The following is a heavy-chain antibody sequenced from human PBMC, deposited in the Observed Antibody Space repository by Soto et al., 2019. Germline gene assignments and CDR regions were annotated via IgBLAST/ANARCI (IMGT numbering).Heavy chain of an antibody. CDR3: ASRLGYCSSTSCYPRFYWYYGMDV. CDR2: MNPNSGNT. J-gene: IGHJ6*02. CDR1: GYTFTSYD. D-gene: IGHD2-2*01. Sequence: QVQLVQSGAEVKKPGASVKVSCKASGYTFTSYDINWVRQATGQGLEWMGWMNPNSGNTGYAQKFQGRATMTRNTPISKAYMELSSLRSEDTAVYYCASRLGYCSSTSCYPRFYWYYGMDVWGQGTTVTVSS. V-gene: IGHV1-8*01.